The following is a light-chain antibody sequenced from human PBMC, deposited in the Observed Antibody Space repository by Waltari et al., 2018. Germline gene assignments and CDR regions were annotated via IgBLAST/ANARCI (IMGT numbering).Light chain of an antibody. CDR3: QVWDSSSDHVV. CDR2: DDS. V-gene: IGLV3-21*02. J-gene: IGLJ2*01. Sequence: SYVLTQPPSVSVAPGQTARITCGGNNIASKNVHWYQQKPGQAPGLVVYDDSARPSGIPERFSGSNSGNTATLTISRVEAGDEADYYCQVWDSSSDHVVFGGGTKLTVL. CDR1: NIASKN.